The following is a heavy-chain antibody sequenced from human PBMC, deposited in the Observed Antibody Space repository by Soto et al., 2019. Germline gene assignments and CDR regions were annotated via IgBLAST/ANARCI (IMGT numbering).Heavy chain of an antibody. CDR1: GFSFSNYR. V-gene: IGHV3-21*01. CDR3: ERDLVDS. Sequence: EVQMVEAGGGLVKPGGSLRLSCEVSGFSFSNYRMKWVRQAPGKGLEWVSSISSSSSFIYYAESVKGRFTISRDNAKNSLYLQMNSLIVEDTAVYYCERDLVDSWGQGTLVTVSS. J-gene: IGHJ4*02. CDR2: ISSSSSFI.